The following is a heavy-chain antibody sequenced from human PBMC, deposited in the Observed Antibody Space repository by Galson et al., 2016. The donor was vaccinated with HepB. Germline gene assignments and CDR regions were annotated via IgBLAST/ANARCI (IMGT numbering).Heavy chain of an antibody. V-gene: IGHV3-53*01. D-gene: IGHD1-26*01. CDR3: SRVSGDGSS. CDR1: GFSVTNNY. J-gene: IGHJ5*02. Sequence: SLRLSCAASGFSVTNNYMTWVRQAPGKGLEWVAVIYRSGGTYYEDPVKGRFTISRDTSKNTFYLQMNSLTVGDTAVYFCSRVSGDGSSWGQGTLVTVSS. CDR2: IYRSGGT.